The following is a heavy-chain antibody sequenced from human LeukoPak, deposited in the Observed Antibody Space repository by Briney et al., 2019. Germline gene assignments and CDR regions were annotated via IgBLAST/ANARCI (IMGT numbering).Heavy chain of an antibody. CDR1: GFTFSSYA. D-gene: IGHD4-23*01. J-gene: IGHJ4*02. CDR3: ATLWWEHYYFDY. CDR2: ISSNGGST. Sequence: GGSLSLSCAAAGFTFSSYAMHWVRQAPGKGLEYVSAISSNGGSTYYANSVKGRFTISRDNSKNTLYLQMNSLRAEDTAVYYCATLWWEHYYFDYWGQGTLVTVSS. V-gene: IGHV3-64*01.